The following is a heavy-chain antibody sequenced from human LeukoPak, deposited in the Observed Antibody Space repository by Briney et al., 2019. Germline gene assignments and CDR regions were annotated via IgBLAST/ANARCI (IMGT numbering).Heavy chain of an antibody. J-gene: IGHJ4*02. V-gene: IGHV3-48*03. D-gene: IGHD4-17*01. CDR3: ARGGTVTYYFDH. CDR2: TSTGGRTV. CDR1: GFNFSDYE. Sequence: PGGSRRLSCAASGFNFSDYEMNWLRQAPGKGLEWLSYTSTGGRTVKYADSVKGRFTISRDNARGSLYLQMTNPRVEDTAVYFCARGGTVTYYFDHWGQGILVAVSS.